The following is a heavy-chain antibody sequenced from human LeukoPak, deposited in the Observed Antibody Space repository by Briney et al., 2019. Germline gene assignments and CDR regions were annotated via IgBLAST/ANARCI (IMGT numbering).Heavy chain of an antibody. D-gene: IGHD2-15*01. CDR1: GYSISNGYC. Sequence: SETLSLTCTVSGYSISNGYCWGWIRQPPGKGLEWIGSIYHSGSTYYHPSLKSRVTISVDTSKNQFSLKLSSVTAADTAVYYCARVRKGGSFATLAFDIWGQGTMVTVSS. J-gene: IGHJ3*02. CDR3: ARVRKGGSFATLAFDI. V-gene: IGHV4-38-2*02. CDR2: IYHSGST.